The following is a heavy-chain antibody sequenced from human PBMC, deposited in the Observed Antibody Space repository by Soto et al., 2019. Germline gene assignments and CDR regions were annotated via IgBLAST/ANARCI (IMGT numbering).Heavy chain of an antibody. CDR3: ARGGRYRENYYSGMDV. CDR2: INSDGRST. Sequence: EVQLVESGGGLLQPGGSLRLSCAASGFTLSNFWMHWVRQAPGKGLEWVSRINSDGRSTSYVDSVKGRFTISRDNANKTLHLEMNSLRVEDTAVYFCARGGRYRENYYSGMDVWGQGTTVTVSS. J-gene: IGHJ6*02. CDR1: GFTLSNFW. V-gene: IGHV3-74*01. D-gene: IGHD1-26*01.